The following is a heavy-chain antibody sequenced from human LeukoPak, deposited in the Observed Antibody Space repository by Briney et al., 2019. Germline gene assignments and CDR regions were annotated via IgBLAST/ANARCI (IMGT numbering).Heavy chain of an antibody. CDR2: ISSSSSYI. Sequence: PGGSLRLSCAASGFTFSSYSMNWVRQAPGKGLEWVSPISSSSSYIYYADSVKGRFTISRDNAKNSLYLQMNSLRAEDTAVYYCARDSEAYYYDSSGYSHWGQGTLVTVSS. V-gene: IGHV3-21*01. D-gene: IGHD3-22*01. J-gene: IGHJ4*02. CDR3: ARDSEAYYYDSSGYSH. CDR1: GFTFSSYS.